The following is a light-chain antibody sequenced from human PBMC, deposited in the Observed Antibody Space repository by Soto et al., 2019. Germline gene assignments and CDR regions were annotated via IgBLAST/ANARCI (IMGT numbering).Light chain of an antibody. CDR2: GAS. Sequence: IVMTHSPSTLSVSPCERATLSCMASQSVVTNLAWYRQKPGQAPRLLIFGASTRATGIPARFSGGGSGTEFTLTITSLQSEDFAVYYCQQYDIWPRTFGQGTKVDIK. CDR3: QQYDIWPRT. V-gene: IGKV3-15*01. J-gene: IGKJ1*01. CDR1: QSVVTN.